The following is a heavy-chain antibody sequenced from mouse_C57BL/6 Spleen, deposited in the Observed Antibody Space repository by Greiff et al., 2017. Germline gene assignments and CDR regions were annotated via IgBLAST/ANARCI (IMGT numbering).Heavy chain of an antibody. Sequence: EVQGVESGGGLVKPGGSLKLSCAASGFTFSSYAMSWVRQTPEKRLEWVATISDGGSYTYYPDNVKGRFTISRDNAKNNLYLQMSHLKSEDTAMYYCAREGYYGSFAYWGQGTLVTVSA. CDR1: GFTFSSYA. V-gene: IGHV5-4*01. J-gene: IGHJ3*01. CDR3: AREGYYGSFAY. CDR2: ISDGGSYT. D-gene: IGHD1-1*01.